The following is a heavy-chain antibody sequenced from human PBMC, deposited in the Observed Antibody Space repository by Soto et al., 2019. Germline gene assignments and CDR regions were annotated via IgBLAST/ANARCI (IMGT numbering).Heavy chain of an antibody. CDR2: ISYDGSNK. J-gene: IGHJ4*02. V-gene: IGHV3-30*03. Sequence: QVQLVESGGGVVQPGRSLRLSCAASGFTFSSYGMHWVRQAPGKGLEWVAVISYDGSNKYYADSVKGRFTISRDNSKNTLYLQMNSLRADDTAVYYCATDSSGYYWDYWGQGTLVTVSS. CDR3: ATDSSGYYWDY. D-gene: IGHD3-22*01. CDR1: GFTFSSYG.